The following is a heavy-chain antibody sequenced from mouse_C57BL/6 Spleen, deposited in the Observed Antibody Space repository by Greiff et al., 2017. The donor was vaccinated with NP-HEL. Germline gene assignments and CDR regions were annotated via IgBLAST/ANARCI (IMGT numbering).Heavy chain of an antibody. CDR3: ARGGYGYDEYYFDY. V-gene: IGHV1-64*01. J-gene: IGHJ2*01. CDR2: IHPNSGST. Sequence: VQLQQPGAELVKPGASVKLSCKASGYTFTSYWMHWVKQRPGQGLEWMGMIHPNSGSTNYNEKFKSKATLTVDKSSSTAYMQLSSLTSEDSAVYYCARGGYGYDEYYFDYWGQGTTLTVSS. D-gene: IGHD2-2*01. CDR1: GYTFTSYW.